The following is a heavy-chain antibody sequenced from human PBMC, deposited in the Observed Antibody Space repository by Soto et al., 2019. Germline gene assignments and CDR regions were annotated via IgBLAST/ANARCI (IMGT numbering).Heavy chain of an antibody. V-gene: IGHV4-39*01. J-gene: IGHJ4*02. D-gene: IGHD1-20*01. Sequence: PSETLSLASTVSGGSISSSSYGWGWIRQPPGKGREWIGSIYYSGSTYYNPSLKSRVTISVDTSKNQFSLKLSSVTAADTAVYNCARQTISITEALYFLAYGGKGTLVPVSS. CDR2: IYYSGST. CDR3: ARQTISITEALYFLAY. CDR1: GGSISSSSYG.